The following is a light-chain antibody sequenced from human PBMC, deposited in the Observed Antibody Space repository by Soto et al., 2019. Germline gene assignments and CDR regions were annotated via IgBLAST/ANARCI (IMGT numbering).Light chain of an antibody. CDR3: QQYYSSPPVT. J-gene: IGKJ4*01. CDR1: QSLLYTSNNKNY. CDR2: WAS. V-gene: IGKV4-1*01. Sequence: DIVMTQSPDSLAVSLGERATINCRSSQSLLYTSNNKNYLAWYQQKPGQPPKRLIYWASTRESGVPDRFSGSGSGTDFTLTISSLQAEDVAVYDCQQYYSSPPVTFGGGTKVEI.